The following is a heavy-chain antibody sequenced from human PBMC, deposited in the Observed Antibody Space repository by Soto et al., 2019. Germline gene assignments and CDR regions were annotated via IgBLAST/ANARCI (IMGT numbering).Heavy chain of an antibody. V-gene: IGHV1-69*13. CDR3: ARVRCFNGLCHTADYGMDV. D-gene: IGHD2-8*01. CDR2: IIPISGTT. Sequence: SVKVSCKASGEVFRSYGINWVRQAPGQGLEWMGGIIPISGTTNYAQKFQGRVAITADESTDTVYMELSRLRSEDTAVYFCARVRCFNGLCHTADYGMDVWGQGTTVTVSS. CDR1: GEVFRSYG. J-gene: IGHJ6*02.